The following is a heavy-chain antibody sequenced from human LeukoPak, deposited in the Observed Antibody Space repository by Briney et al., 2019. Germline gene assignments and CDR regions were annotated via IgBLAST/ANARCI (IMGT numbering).Heavy chain of an antibody. CDR3: ASSGYDSTLNY. Sequence: GASVKLSCKASGYTFTSYYMHWVRQAPGQGLEWMGIINPSGGSTSYAQKFQGRVTMIRDTSTSTVYMELSSLRSEDTAVYYCASSGYDSTLNYWGQGTLVTVSS. D-gene: IGHD5-12*01. CDR1: GYTFTSYY. J-gene: IGHJ4*02. CDR2: INPSGGST. V-gene: IGHV1-46*03.